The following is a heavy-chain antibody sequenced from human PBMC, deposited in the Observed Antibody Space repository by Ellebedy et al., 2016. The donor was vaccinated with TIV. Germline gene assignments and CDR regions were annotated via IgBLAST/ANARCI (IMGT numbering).Heavy chain of an antibody. CDR2: INPNSGGT. J-gene: IGHJ4*02. D-gene: IGHD3-22*01. CDR3: ARDRINYYDSSGYPAIH. CDR1: GYTFTGYY. Sequence: ASVKVSCXASGYTFTGYYMHWVRQAPGQGLEWMGWINPNSGGTNYAQKFQGRVTMTRDTSISTAYMELSRLRSDDTAVYYCARDRINYYDSSGYPAIHWGQGTLVTVSS. V-gene: IGHV1-2*02.